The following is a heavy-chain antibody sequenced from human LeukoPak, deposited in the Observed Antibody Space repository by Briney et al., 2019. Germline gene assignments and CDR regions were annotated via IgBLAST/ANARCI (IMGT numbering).Heavy chain of an antibody. Sequence: GGSLRLSCAASGFTFNRRGMHWVRQAPGKGLEWVAFIRYDGGETFYADFVKGRFTISRDNARNSLYLQMTSLRAEDTALYYCATDRGYSTFDYWGQGTLVTVSS. CDR2: IRYDGGET. J-gene: IGHJ4*02. D-gene: IGHD6-13*01. CDR1: GFTFNRRG. CDR3: ATDRGYSTFDY. V-gene: IGHV3-30*02.